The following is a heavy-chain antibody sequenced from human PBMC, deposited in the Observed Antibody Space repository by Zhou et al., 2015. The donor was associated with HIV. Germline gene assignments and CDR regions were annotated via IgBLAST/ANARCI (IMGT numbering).Heavy chain of an antibody. CDR1: GGTFSSYA. CDR3: ARKDIVVVPAAIPPLRSYYYYYGMDV. D-gene: IGHD2-2*02. CDR2: IIPIFGTA. Sequence: QVQLVQSGAEVKKPGSSVKVSCKASGGTFSSYAISWVRQAPGQGLEWMGGIIPIFGTANYAQKFQGRVTITADESTSTAYMELSSLRSEDTAVYYCARKDIVVVPAAIPPLRSYYYYYGMDVWDQGP. J-gene: IGHJ6*02. V-gene: IGHV1-69*12.